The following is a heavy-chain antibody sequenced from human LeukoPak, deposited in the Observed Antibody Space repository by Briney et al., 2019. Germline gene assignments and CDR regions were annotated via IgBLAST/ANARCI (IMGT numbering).Heavy chain of an antibody. CDR2: IASGSNSI. J-gene: IGHJ6*02. V-gene: IGHV3-48*01. CDR1: GFTFNNYG. D-gene: IGHD6-13*01. Sequence: GGSLRLSCAASGFTFNNYGMSWVRQAPGKGLEWVSYIASGSNSIYYAGSVKGRFTISRDNAENSLYLQMNSLRAEDTAVYYCARDVGYGYFYYYGMDVRGQGTTVTVSS. CDR3: ARDVGYGYFYYYGMDV.